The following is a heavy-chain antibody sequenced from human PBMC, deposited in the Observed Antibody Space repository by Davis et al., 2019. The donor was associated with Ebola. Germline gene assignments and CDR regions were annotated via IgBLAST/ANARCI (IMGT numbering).Heavy chain of an antibody. D-gene: IGHD3-3*01. J-gene: IGHJ6*04. CDR1: GYTFTGYY. V-gene: IGHV1-2*06. Sequence: ASVKVSCKASGYTFTGYYMHWVRQAPGQGLEWMGRINPNSGGTNYAQKFQGRVTMTRDTSISTAYMELSRLRSDDTAVYYCASWPLDFWSGTHLNYYYYGMDVWGKGTTVTVSS. CDR3: ASWPLDFWSGTHLNYYYYGMDV. CDR2: INPNSGGT.